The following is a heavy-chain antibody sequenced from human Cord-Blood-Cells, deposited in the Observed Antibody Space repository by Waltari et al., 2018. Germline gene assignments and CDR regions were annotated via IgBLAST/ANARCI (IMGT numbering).Heavy chain of an antibody. Sequence: EVQLVESGGGLVQPGGSLRLSCPASGCTFSGYWSHSARQATGRGLVWVSRINRDRSSTSYADSWKGRFTISRDNAKNTLYLQMNSLRAEDTAVYYCASPYSSSWYYYYYGMDVWGQGTTVTVSS. J-gene: IGHJ6*02. D-gene: IGHD6-13*01. V-gene: IGHV3-74*01. CDR2: INRDRSST. CDR3: ASPYSSSWYYYYYGMDV. CDR1: GCTFSGYW.